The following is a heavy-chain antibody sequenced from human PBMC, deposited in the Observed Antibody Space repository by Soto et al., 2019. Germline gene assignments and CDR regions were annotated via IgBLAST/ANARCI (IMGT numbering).Heavy chain of an antibody. CDR3: ATQGGTTARRFDS. J-gene: IGHJ4*02. CDR1: GGSISNDNYF. CDR2: IYYSGTT. Sequence: LSLTCTVSGGSISNDNYFGGWIRQPPGKGLEWIGTIYYSGTTYYNPSLRSRVTLSVDTSKNQYSLKLSSMTAADTAVYYCATQGGTTARRFDSWGQGTLVTVSS. D-gene: IGHD6-6*01. V-gene: IGHV4-39*01.